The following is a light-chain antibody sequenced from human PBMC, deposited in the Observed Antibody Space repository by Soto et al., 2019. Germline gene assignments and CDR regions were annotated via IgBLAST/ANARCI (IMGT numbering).Light chain of an antibody. CDR2: GAS. Sequence: EIVLTQSPGTLSLSPGERATLSCRASQSVSSYLAWYQRKPGQAPRLLIYGASSRATGIPDRFSGSGSGTDFTLTISRLEPEDFAVYYCQQYGGSPQTFRQGTKVEIK. J-gene: IGKJ1*01. V-gene: IGKV3-20*01. CDR1: QSVSSY. CDR3: QQYGGSPQT.